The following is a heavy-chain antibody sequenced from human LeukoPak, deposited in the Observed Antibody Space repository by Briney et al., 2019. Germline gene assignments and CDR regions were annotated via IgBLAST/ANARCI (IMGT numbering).Heavy chain of an antibody. V-gene: IGHV4-30-4*01. Sequence: PSEALSLTCTVSGGSISSGDYYWSWIRQPPGMALEWIGYFYYNGNTYYNPSLKSRVTISVDTSKNQFSLKLSSVTAADTAVYYCAILRGGTLFRGVPASFDYWGQGTLVTVSS. J-gene: IGHJ4*02. D-gene: IGHD3-10*01. CDR2: FYYNGNT. CDR1: GGSISSGDYY. CDR3: AILRGGTLFRGVPASFDY.